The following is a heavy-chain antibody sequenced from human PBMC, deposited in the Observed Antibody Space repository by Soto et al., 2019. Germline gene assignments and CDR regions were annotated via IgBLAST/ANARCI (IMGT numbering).Heavy chain of an antibody. CDR2: INPSSGST. V-gene: IGHV1-46*01. CDR3: ARDEMTASSRGYGY. D-gene: IGHD5-12*01. Sequence: GASVKVSCKASGYTFTTYYMHWVRQAPGQGLEWMGIINPSSGSTTYAEKFQGRVTMTRDTSTSTVYMELNSLISEDTAVYYCARDEMTASSRGYGYWGQGTPVTVSS. CDR1: GYTFTTYY. J-gene: IGHJ4*02.